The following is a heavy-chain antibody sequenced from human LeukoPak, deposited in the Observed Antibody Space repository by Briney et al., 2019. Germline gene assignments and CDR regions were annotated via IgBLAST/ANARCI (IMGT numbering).Heavy chain of an antibody. J-gene: IGHJ4*02. V-gene: IGHV4-39*07. D-gene: IGHD3-16*01. CDR3: ARDKGGAPYYFDY. Sequence: SESLSLTCTVSGGSISSSTYYWGWIRQPPGKGLEWIGSIYSSGSTYYSPSLKSRVTISVDTSKNRFSLKLSSVTAADTAVYYCARDKGGAPYYFDYWGQGTLVTVSS. CDR1: GGSISSSTYY. CDR2: IYSSGST.